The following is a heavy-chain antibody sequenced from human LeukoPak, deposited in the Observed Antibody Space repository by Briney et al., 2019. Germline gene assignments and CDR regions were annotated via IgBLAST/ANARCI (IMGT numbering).Heavy chain of an antibody. Sequence: SETLSLTCTVSGGSISSYYWSWIRQPPGKGLEWIGYIYYSGSTNYNPSLKSRVTISVDTSKNQFSLKLSSVTAADTAVYYCARDRGPVDYWGQGTLVTVSS. V-gene: IGHV4-59*01. CDR3: ARDRGPVDY. CDR1: GGSISSYY. CDR2: IYYSGST. J-gene: IGHJ4*02. D-gene: IGHD3/OR15-3a*01.